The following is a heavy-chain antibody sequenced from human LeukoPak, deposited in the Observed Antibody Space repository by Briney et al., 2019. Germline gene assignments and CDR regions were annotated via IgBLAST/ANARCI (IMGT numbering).Heavy chain of an antibody. J-gene: IGHJ4*02. Sequence: GRSLRLSCAASGFTFRSYGMHWVRQAPGKGLEWVAVIWYDGSNKYYADSVKGRFTISRDNSKNTLYLQMNSLRAEDTAVYYCARDALGYSYGDYWGQGTLVTVSS. CDR1: GFTFRSYG. V-gene: IGHV3-33*01. CDR2: IWYDGSNK. D-gene: IGHD5-18*01. CDR3: ARDALGYSYGDY.